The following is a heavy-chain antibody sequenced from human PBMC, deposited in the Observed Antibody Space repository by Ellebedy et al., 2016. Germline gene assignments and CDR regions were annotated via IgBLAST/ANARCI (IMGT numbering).Heavy chain of an antibody. Sequence: ASVKVSCXASGYTFRSYTISWVRQAPGQGLEWMGWISVYNGDTHYAQKVQGRVTMTTDTSMRTAYLEVRSLKSADTDVYYCVREGGGGWFDPWGQGTLVTVSS. CDR1: GYTFRSYT. D-gene: IGHD4-23*01. CDR2: ISVYNGDT. V-gene: IGHV1-18*01. J-gene: IGHJ5*02. CDR3: VREGGGGWFDP.